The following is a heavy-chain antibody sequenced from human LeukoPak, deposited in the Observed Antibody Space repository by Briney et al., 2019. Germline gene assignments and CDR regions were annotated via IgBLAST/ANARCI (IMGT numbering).Heavy chain of an antibody. J-gene: IGHJ3*02. CDR3: ARQKYCSGWSDACDI. Sequence: SETLSLTRTVSGGSISSYYWSWIRQPPGRGLEWIGYIYTSGSTNYNPSLKSRVTISVDTSKNQFSLKLSSVTAADTAVYYCARQKYCSGWSDACDIWGQGTMVTVSS. D-gene: IGHD6-19*01. CDR2: IYTSGST. V-gene: IGHV4-4*09. CDR1: GGSISSYY.